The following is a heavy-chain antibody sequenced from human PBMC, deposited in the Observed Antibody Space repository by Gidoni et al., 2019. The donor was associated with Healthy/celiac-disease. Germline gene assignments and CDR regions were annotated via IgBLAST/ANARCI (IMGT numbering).Heavy chain of an antibody. CDR1: GGSIRRYY. J-gene: IGHJ4*02. CDR3: ARGPYCSGGSCYEAPGGY. D-gene: IGHD2-15*01. V-gene: IGHV4-59*01. Sequence: QVQLQESGPGLVKPSETLSLTCTVSGGSIRRYYWSWIRQPPGKGLAWIGYIYYSGSTNYNPSLKSRVTISVDTSKNQFSLKRSSVTAADTAVYYCARGPYCSGGSCYEAPGGYWGQGTLVTVSS. CDR2: IYYSGST.